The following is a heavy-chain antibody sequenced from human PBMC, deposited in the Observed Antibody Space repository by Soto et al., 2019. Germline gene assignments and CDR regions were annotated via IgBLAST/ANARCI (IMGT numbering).Heavy chain of an antibody. Sequence: PGGSLRLSCAASGFTFSNYAMTWVRQAPGKGLEWVSGISGSTYYADSVKGRFTISRDNSRNTLYLQMNSLRAEDTAVYYCAIRIYSSWSGWFDPWGQGTLVTVSS. CDR2: ISGST. D-gene: IGHD6-6*01. J-gene: IGHJ5*02. V-gene: IGHV3-23*01. CDR1: GFTFSNYA. CDR3: AIRIYSSWSGWFDP.